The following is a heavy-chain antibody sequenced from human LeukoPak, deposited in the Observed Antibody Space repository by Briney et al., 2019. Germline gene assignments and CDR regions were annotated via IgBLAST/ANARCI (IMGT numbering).Heavy chain of an antibody. V-gene: IGHV1-69*13. D-gene: IGHD6-19*01. CDR3: ARDTVAAPGH. J-gene: IGHJ4*02. CDR1: GGTFSSYA. CDR2: IIPIFGTA. Sequence: ASVKVSCKASGGTFSSYAISWVRQAPGQGLEWMGGIIPIFGTANYAQKFQGRVTITADESTSTAYMELSSLRSGDTAVYYCARDTVAAPGHWGQGTLVTVSS.